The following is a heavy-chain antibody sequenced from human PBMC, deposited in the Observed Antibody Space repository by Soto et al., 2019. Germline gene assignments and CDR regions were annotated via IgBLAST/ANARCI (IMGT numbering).Heavy chain of an antibody. V-gene: IGHV3-11*01. CDR1: GFTFSNHY. D-gene: IGHD3-3*01. CDR2: ISTSGSST. Sequence: QMHLVESGGGLVKPGGSLRLSCEASGFTFSNHYMAWIRQAPGKGLEWVSYISTSGSSTFYADSVKGRFTISRDKAKDSLFLQMNRLRVDDTAVYFCARDRVLFRAGFDSWGQGTLVTV. J-gene: IGHJ4*02. CDR3: ARDRVLFRAGFDS.